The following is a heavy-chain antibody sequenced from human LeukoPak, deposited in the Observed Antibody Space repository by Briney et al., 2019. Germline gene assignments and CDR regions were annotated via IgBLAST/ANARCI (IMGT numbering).Heavy chain of an antibody. CDR1: GFIFSSYS. Sequence: PGGSLRLSCAASGFIFSSYSMNWVRQAPGKGLEWVSFISTSSSYILYADSVKGRFTISRDNAGNSLYLQMNSLRAEDTAVYYCARGGGAFDFKAYYYYFYMDVWGKGTTVTVSS. CDR2: ISTSSSYI. CDR3: ARGGGAFDFKAYYYYFYMDV. J-gene: IGHJ6*03. D-gene: IGHD3-3*01. V-gene: IGHV3-21*01.